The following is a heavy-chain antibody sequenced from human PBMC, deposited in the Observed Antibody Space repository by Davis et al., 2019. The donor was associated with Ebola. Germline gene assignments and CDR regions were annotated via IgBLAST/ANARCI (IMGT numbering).Heavy chain of an antibody. J-gene: IGHJ4*02. CDR3: ARDSYYYDSSGYGRYYFDY. Sequence: GGSLRLSCAASGFTFDDYAMHWVRQAPGKGLEWVSGISWNSGSIGYADSVKGRFTISRDNAKNSLYLQMNSLRAEDTAVYYCARDSYYYDSSGYGRYYFDYWGQGTLVTVSS. V-gene: IGHV3-9*01. D-gene: IGHD3-22*01. CDR2: ISWNSGSI. CDR1: GFTFDDYA.